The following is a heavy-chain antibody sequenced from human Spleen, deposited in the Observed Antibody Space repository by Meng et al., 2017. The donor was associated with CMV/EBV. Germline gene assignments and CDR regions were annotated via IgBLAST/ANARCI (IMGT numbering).Heavy chain of an antibody. CDR2: ASSSETTI. CDR1: GFTLSEYY. J-gene: IGHJ4*02. CDR3: ARDTASGYDWGFDC. Sequence: GESLKISCAASGFTLSEYYLSWIRQAPGKGLEWVSSASSSETTIDYTDSVKGRFTISRDNAKNSLFLQMNSLRVDDTAVYYCARDTASGYDWGFDCWGQGTLVTVSS. D-gene: IGHD5-12*01. V-gene: IGHV3-11*04.